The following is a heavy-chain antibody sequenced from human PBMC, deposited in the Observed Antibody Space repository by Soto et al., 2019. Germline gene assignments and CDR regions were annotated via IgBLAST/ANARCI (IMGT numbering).Heavy chain of an antibody. V-gene: IGHV1-69*08. Sequence: QVQLVQSGAEVKKPGSSVKVSCKASGGTFSSYTISWVRQAPGQGLEWMGRIIPILGIANYAQKFQGRVTITADKTTRTADIELSSLRSDDTAVYYCARDLVDHYYYYYYYMDVWGKGTTVTVSS. CDR2: IIPILGIA. CDR3: ARDLVDHYYYYYYYMDV. CDR1: GGTFSSYT. D-gene: IGHD3-9*01. J-gene: IGHJ6*03.